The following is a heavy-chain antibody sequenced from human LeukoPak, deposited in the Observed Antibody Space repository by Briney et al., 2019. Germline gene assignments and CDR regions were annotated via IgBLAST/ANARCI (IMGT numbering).Heavy chain of an antibody. D-gene: IGHD3-22*01. CDR2: ISGSGGST. J-gene: IGHJ4*02. CDR3: AKSDGLRYHYDSTGEIRPTLFDY. V-gene: IGHV3-23*01. CDR1: GFTFSSYA. Sequence: PGGSLRLSCAASGFTFSSYAMSWVRQAPGKGLEWVSAISGSGGSTYYADSVKGRFTISRDNPKNTLYLQMNSLRAEDTAVYYCAKSDGLRYHYDSTGEIRPTLFDYWGQGTLVTVSS.